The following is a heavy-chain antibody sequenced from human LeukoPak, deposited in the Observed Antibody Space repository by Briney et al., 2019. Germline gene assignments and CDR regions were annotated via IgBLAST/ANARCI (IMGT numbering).Heavy chain of an antibody. V-gene: IGHV1-8*01. CDR3: ARAAGDLDY. CDR1: GYTFTSYD. Sequence: ASVKVSCKASGYTFTSYDINWVRQATGLGREWVGWMNPNSGNTGSAQKFQGRVTMTRDTSISTAYMELSSLRSEDTAIYYCARAAGDLDYWGQGTLVTVSS. CDR2: MNPNSGNT. J-gene: IGHJ4*02.